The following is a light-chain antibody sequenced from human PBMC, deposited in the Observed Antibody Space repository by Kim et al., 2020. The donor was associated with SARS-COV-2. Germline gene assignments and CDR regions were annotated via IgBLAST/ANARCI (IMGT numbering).Light chain of an antibody. Sequence: QPVLTQPSSASASLGSSVKLTCTLSSGHSSYIIAWHQQQPGKAPRYLMKLEGSGSYNKGSGVPDRFSGSSSGADRYLAISNLQSEDEADYYCETWDSNTPLLGGGAQLTVL. V-gene: IGLV4-60*03. J-gene: IGLJ2*01. CDR3: ETWDSNTPL. CDR1: SGHSSYI. CDR2: LEGSGSY.